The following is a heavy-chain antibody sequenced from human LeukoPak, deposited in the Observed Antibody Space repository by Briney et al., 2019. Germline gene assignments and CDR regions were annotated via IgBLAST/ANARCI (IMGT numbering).Heavy chain of an antibody. J-gene: IGHJ4*02. CDR2: ISAYNGNT. CDR3: ARGTYGDY. Sequence: ASVTVSCKASGYTFTDYSFNWVRQAPGQGLEGMGWISAYNGNTKYALRLQGRVTMTTDTSTSTAYMELRSLTSDDTAVYYCARGTYGDYWGQGTLVTVSS. D-gene: IGHD1-1*01. CDR1: GYTFTDYS. V-gene: IGHV1-18*01.